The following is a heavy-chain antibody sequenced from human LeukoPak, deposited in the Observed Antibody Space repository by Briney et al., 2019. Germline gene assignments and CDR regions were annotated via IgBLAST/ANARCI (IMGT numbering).Heavy chain of an antibody. CDR2: INPNSGGT. J-gene: IGHJ4*02. V-gene: IGHV1-2*02. D-gene: IGHD3-22*01. CDR1: GYTFTGYY. Sequence: GASVKVSCKASGYTFTGYYMHWVRQAPGQGLEWMGWINPNSGGTYYAQKFQGRVSMTRDTSISTAYMELSSLRSDGTAVYYCYYRVSSGYLTWGQGTLVAVSS. CDR3: YYRVSSGYLT.